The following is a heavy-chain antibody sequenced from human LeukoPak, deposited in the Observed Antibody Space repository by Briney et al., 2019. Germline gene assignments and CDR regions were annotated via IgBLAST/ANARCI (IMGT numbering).Heavy chain of an antibody. Sequence: ASVTVSCTASGYTFTSYGISWVRQAPGQGLEWMGWISAYNGNTNYAQKLQGRVTMTTDTSTSTAYMELRSLRSDDTAVYYCARDAHAYCGGDCYSWYWGQGTLVTVSS. CDR3: ARDAHAYCGGDCYSWY. CDR1: GYTFTSYG. J-gene: IGHJ4*02. V-gene: IGHV1-18*01. CDR2: ISAYNGNT. D-gene: IGHD2-21*02.